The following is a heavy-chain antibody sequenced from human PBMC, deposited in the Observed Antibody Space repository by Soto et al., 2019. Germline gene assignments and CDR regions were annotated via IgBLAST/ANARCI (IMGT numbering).Heavy chain of an antibody. J-gene: IGHJ6*02. Sequence: PSETLSLTCTVSGGSVSSGTSYWSWIRQSPGKGLEWIGNVYYSGNTNSNPSLKSRVIISVDTSKNQFSLMLSSVTAADAAVYFCARDEREQQLVAPYGLDVWGQGTTVTVSS. D-gene: IGHD6-13*01. CDR3: ARDEREQQLVAPYGLDV. V-gene: IGHV4-61*01. CDR2: VYYSGNT. CDR1: GGSVSSGTSY.